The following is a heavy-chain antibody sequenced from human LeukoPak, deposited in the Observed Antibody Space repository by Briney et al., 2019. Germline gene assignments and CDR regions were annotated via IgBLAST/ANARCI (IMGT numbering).Heavy chain of an antibody. Sequence: PGGSLRLSCAASGFRFSNYGMHWVHQAPGKGLEWVAALLYDGNTKHYADSVRGRFTISRDISKNTFYLQMNSLTAEDTAVYYCARDHRPEFQYYYMDVWGKGTTVAVSS. CDR3: ARDHRPEFQYYYMDV. CDR1: GFRFSNYG. J-gene: IGHJ6*03. V-gene: IGHV3-33*01. D-gene: IGHD1-14*01. CDR2: LLYDGNTK.